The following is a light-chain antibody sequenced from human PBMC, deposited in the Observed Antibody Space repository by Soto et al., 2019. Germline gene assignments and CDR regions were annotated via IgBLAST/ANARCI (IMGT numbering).Light chain of an antibody. Sequence: EIVLTQSPATLSSSPGERATLSCRASQSVTSSYLAWWQQKPGQAPRLLIYGASSRATGIPDRFSGSGSGTDFTLTISRLEPEDFAVYFCQQYGSSPTTFGQGTKVDIK. V-gene: IGKV3-20*01. CDR2: GAS. CDR3: QQYGSSPTT. J-gene: IGKJ1*01. CDR1: QSVTSSY.